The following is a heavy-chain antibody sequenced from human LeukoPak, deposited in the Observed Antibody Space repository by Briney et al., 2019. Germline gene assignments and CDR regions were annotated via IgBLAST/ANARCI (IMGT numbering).Heavy chain of an antibody. J-gene: IGHJ4*02. CDR1: GFTFSS. V-gene: IGHV3-21*01. D-gene: IGHD1-14*01. CDR3: VRGLTRSGPFDY. CDR2: ISSTSSYK. Sequence: GGSLRLSCEASGFTFSSMKWVRQAPGKGLEWVSCISSTSSYKYYADSVKGRFTISRDNAKNSLYLQMNSLRAEDTAVYYCVRGLTRSGPFDYWGQGTLVTVSS.